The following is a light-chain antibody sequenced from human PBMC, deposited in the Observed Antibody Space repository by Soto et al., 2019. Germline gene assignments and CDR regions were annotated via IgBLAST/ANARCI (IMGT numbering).Light chain of an antibody. CDR2: NNN. Sequence: QSVLAQPPSASGTPGQRVTISCSGSGSNIGGHNVYWYQHLPGTAPKLLIHNNNQRPSGVPDRFSVSKYGTSASLGISGVRSEDEFDYYCVAWDDTLSGHGFGTGTKVTVL. CDR3: VAWDDTLSGHG. V-gene: IGLV1-47*01. CDR1: GSNIGGHN. J-gene: IGLJ1*01.